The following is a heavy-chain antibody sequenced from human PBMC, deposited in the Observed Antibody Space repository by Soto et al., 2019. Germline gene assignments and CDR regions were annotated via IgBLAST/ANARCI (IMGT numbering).Heavy chain of an antibody. CDR3: ARGYYYGSI. CDR2: TRNKANSYTT. D-gene: IGHD3-10*01. J-gene: IGHJ4*02. Sequence: GGSLRLSCAASGFTFSDHYMDWVRQAPGKGLEWVGRTRNKANSYTTEYAASVKGRFTISRDDSKNSLHLQMNSLKTEDTAVYYCARGYYYGSIWGQGTLVTVSS. CDR1: GFTFSDHY. V-gene: IGHV3-72*01.